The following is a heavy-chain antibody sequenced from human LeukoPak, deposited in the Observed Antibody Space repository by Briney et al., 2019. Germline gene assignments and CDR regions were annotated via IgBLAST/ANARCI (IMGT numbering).Heavy chain of an antibody. Sequence: GGSLILSCAASGFTFSSYTMNWVRQAPGMGLEWVSSISSGSSYMYYADSVKGRFTISRDSAKNSLYLQMNSLRVEDTAVYYCARSSIAAAGKVFWFDPWGQGTLVTVSS. V-gene: IGHV3-21*01. CDR2: ISSGSSYM. D-gene: IGHD6-13*01. CDR3: ARSSIAAAGKVFWFDP. CDR1: GFTFSSYT. J-gene: IGHJ5*02.